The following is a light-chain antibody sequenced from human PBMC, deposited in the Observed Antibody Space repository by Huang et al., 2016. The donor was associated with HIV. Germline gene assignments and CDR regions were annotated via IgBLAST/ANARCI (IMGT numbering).Light chain of an antibody. CDR1: QDIRNY. Sequence: GDRVTITCRASQDIRNYLGWYQQKLGTAPKHLISGAYTLQSGVPSRFSGSGYGTDFTLTIDSLQPEDVATYYCQKYNSAPYTFGQGTKLEIK. J-gene: IGKJ2*01. CDR2: GAY. V-gene: IGKV1-27*01. CDR3: QKYNSAPYT.